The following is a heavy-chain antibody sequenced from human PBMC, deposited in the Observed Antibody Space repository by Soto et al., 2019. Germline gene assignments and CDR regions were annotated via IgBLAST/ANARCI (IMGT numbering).Heavy chain of an antibody. CDR1: GGTFSSYT. CDR3: ALGLGAMIVGYYFDY. CDR2: IIPILGIA. D-gene: IGHD3-22*01. V-gene: IGHV1-69*02. Sequence: QVQLVQSGAEVKKPGSSVKVSCKASGGTFSSYTISWVRQAPGQGLEWMGRIIPILGIANYAQKFQGRVTITADKSTSTAYMELSSLRSEDTAVYYCALGLGAMIVGYYFDYWGQGTLVTVSS. J-gene: IGHJ4*02.